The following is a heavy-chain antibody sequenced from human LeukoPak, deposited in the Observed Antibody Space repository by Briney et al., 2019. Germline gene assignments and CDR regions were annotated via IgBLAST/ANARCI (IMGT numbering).Heavy chain of an antibody. CDR3: ARDRALYDSRRGYYYTEDDY. CDR2: ISWNSGSI. Sequence: PGGSLRLSCAASGFTFDDYAMHWVRQAPGKGLEWVSGISWNSGSIGYADSVKGRFTISRDNAKNSLYLQMNSLRAEDTALYYCARDRALYDSRRGYYYTEDDYWGQGTLVTVSS. J-gene: IGHJ4*02. V-gene: IGHV3-9*01. CDR1: GFTFDDYA. D-gene: IGHD3-22*01.